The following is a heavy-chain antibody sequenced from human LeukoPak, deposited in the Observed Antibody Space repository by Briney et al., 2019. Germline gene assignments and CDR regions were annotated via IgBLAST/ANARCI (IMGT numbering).Heavy chain of an antibody. V-gene: IGHV4-59*08. CDR2: IYYSGST. Sequence: SETLSLTCTVSGGSISSGYWSWIRQPPGKGLEWIGYIYYSGSTNYNPSLKSRVTISVDTSKNQFSLRLSSVTAADTAVYYCARASYSYDINGWVPFDYWGQGTLVTVSS. D-gene: IGHD3-22*01. CDR1: GGSISSGY. J-gene: IGHJ4*02. CDR3: ARASYSYDINGWVPFDY.